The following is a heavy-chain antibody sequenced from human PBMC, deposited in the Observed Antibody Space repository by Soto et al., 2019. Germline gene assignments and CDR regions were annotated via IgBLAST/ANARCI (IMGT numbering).Heavy chain of an antibody. V-gene: IGHV3-30-3*01. J-gene: IGHJ6*02. CDR2: LSSDGSNN. D-gene: IGHD3-10*01. CDR3: AKDVEMHATRLLSYFALDL. Sequence: QVHLVESGGGVVQPGGSLRLSCAARGFALSPYTIHWVRQAPGKGLEWVAGLSSDGSNNFYPDSVKGRITISRDNSKTTVHLQINNLRPEDTAIYYCAKDVEMHATRLLSYFALDLWGRGTTVTVSS. CDR1: GFALSPYT.